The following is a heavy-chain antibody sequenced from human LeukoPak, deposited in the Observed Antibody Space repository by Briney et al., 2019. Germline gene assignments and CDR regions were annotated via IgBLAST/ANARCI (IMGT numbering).Heavy chain of an antibody. CDR2: INTKSCGT. CDR1: VYTFIGYY. V-gene: IGHV1-2*02. Sequence: SVKVSCKASVYTFIGYYMHWVRQAPGQGLDWMGWINTKSCGTNYAQKLQGGATMTRETYIRTAYMELSRLRSDDTHGCYCARERRLALPCDYWGEGTLVTVSS. D-gene: IGHD6-19*01. CDR3: ARERRLALPCDY. J-gene: IGHJ4*02.